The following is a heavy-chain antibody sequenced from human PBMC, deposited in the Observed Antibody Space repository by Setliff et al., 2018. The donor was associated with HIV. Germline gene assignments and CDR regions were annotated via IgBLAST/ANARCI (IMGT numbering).Heavy chain of an antibody. CDR3: ARRVILSYGYYFDY. V-gene: IGHV4-39*01. J-gene: IGHJ4*01. CDR2: IYYSGNT. Sequence: SETLSLTCTVSGGSISSSNYYWGWLRQPPGKGLEWIGSIYYSGNTYYNPSLKSRVTISVDTSKTQFSLKLSSVTAAGTAVYHCARRVILSYGYYFDYWG. D-gene: IGHD3-16*02. CDR1: GGSISSSNYY.